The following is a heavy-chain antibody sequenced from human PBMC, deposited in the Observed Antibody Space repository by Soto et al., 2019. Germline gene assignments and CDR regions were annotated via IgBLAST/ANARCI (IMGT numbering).Heavy chain of an antibody. D-gene: IGHD6-13*01. CDR2: MNPNSGNT. Sequence: QVQLVQSGAEVKKPGASVKVSCKASGYTFTSYDINWVRQATGQGLEWMGWMNPNSGNTGYAQKFQGRVTMTRNNSISTAYRELSSLRSEDTAVYYCARERGGIAAAGTQYYYYGRDVWGQGPTVTVSS. CDR3: ARERGGIAAAGTQYYYYGRDV. CDR1: GYTFTSYD. V-gene: IGHV1-8*01. J-gene: IGHJ6*02.